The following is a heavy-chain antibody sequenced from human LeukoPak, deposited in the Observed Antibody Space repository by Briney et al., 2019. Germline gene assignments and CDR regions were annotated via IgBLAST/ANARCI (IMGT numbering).Heavy chain of an antibody. D-gene: IGHD6-13*01. CDR1: GFTFSAYA. CDR2: INESGGTT. V-gene: IGHV3-23*01. Sequence: GGSLRLSCAASGFTFSAYAMTWVRQAPGKGLEWVSSINESGGTTYYADSVKGRFTISRDSSKNTLYLQMNSLRAEDTAVYYCAKDAAGPEYWGQGTLVTVSS. J-gene: IGHJ4*02. CDR3: AKDAAGPEY.